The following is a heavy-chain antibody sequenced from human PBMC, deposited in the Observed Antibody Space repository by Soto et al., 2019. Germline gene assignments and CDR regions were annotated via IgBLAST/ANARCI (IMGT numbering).Heavy chain of an antibody. Sequence: SETLSLTCAVSGGSISSGGYSWSWIRQPPGKGLEWIGYMYHSGSTYYNPSLKSRVTISIDRSMNQFSLKLTSVTAADTAVYYCARDPARGGGSYLGYFDYWGQGTPVTVSS. J-gene: IGHJ4*02. CDR3: ARDPARGGGSYLGYFDY. CDR2: MYHSGST. CDR1: GGSISSGGYS. D-gene: IGHD1-26*01. V-gene: IGHV4-30-2*01.